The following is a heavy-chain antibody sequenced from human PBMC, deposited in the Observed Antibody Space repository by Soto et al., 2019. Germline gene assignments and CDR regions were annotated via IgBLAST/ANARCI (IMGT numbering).Heavy chain of an antibody. CDR3: ARLRVGTMIVVVRRPTYFDY. CDR2: IYYSGST. V-gene: IGHV4-39*01. J-gene: IGHJ4*02. Sequence: SETLSLTCTVSGGSISSSSYYWGWIRQPPGKGLGWIGSIYYSGSTYYNPSLKSRVTISVDTSKNQFSLKLSSVTAADTAVYYCARLRVGTMIVVVRRPTYFDYWGQGTLVTVS. D-gene: IGHD3-22*01. CDR1: GGSISSSSYY.